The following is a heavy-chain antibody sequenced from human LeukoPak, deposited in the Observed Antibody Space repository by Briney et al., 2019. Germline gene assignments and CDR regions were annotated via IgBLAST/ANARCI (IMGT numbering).Heavy chain of an antibody. V-gene: IGHV1-18*01. CDR1: GYTFTSYG. Sequence: ASVKVSCKASGYTFTSYGISWVRQAPGQGLEWMGWISAYNGNTDYAQKLQGRVTMTTDTSTSTAYMELRSLRSDDTAVYYCARDVDYGDQYYFDYWGQGTLVTVSS. J-gene: IGHJ4*02. D-gene: IGHD4-17*01. CDR2: ISAYNGNT. CDR3: ARDVDYGDQYYFDY.